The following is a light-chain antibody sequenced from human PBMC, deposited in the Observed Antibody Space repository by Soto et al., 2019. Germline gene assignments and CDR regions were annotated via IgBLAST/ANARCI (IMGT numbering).Light chain of an antibody. CDR3: QQYGTSPFP. J-gene: IGKJ4*01. V-gene: IGKV3-20*01. CDR1: QSVSSSF. Sequence: EIVLTQSPGTLSLSPGERAILSCRASQSVSSSFLAWYRQNPGQAPRLLIYSASSRATGIPGRFSGSGSGTDFTLTINRLEPEDFAVYYCQQYGTSPFPFGGGTKVQIK. CDR2: SAS.